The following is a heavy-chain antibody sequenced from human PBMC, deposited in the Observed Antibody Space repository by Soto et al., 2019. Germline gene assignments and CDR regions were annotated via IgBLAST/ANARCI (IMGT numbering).Heavy chain of an antibody. CDR1: GFTFSSYW. Sequence: EVQLVESGGGLVQPGGSLRLSCAASGFTFSSYWRSWVRQAPGKGLEWVANIKQDGSEKYYVDSVKGRFTISRDNAKNSLYLQMNSLRAEDTAVYYCARGAYCSGGSCYPIDYWGQGTLVTVSS. CDR3: ARGAYCSGGSCYPIDY. V-gene: IGHV3-7*04. J-gene: IGHJ4*02. D-gene: IGHD2-15*01. CDR2: IKQDGSEK.